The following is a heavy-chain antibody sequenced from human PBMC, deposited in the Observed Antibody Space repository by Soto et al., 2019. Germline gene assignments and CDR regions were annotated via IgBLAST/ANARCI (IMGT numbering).Heavy chain of an antibody. V-gene: IGHV3-48*01. CDR2: IAGGGVPT. Sequence: GSLRLSCAASGFIFRDYSMNWVRQTPGKGMEWIAHIAGGGVPTYYANSVKGRFTISRDRGKNFLYLQMNGLKGDDSGIFYCARDGKNFNGVFDWFDPWGQGTLVTVSS. D-gene: IGHD2-8*01. CDR1: GFIFRDYS. J-gene: IGHJ5*02. CDR3: ARDGKNFNGVFDWFDP.